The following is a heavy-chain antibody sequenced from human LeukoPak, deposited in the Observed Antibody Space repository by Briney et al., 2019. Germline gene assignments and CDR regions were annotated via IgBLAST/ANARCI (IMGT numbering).Heavy chain of an antibody. Sequence: GESLKISCKGSGYGFTSYWIGWVRQVPGKGLEWMGLIYDTRYSPSFQGQVTFSVDASISTAYLQLSGLRASDTAIYYCVRFGLTSSLDYWGQGTLVAVSS. J-gene: IGHJ4*02. D-gene: IGHD6-13*01. CDR1: GYGFTSYW. V-gene: IGHV5-51*01. CDR2: IYDT. CDR3: VRFGLTSSLDY.